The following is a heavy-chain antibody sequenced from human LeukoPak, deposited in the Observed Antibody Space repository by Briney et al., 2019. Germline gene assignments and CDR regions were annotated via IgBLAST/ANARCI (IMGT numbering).Heavy chain of an antibody. CDR1: GYTFTDYY. CDR3: ARYSSGQPFDY. D-gene: IGHD6-19*01. CDR2: INPNSGGT. V-gene: IGHV1-2*02. J-gene: IGHJ4*02. Sequence: ASVTVSCKASGYTFTDYYMHWVRQAPGQGLEWMGWINPNSGGTNYAQKFQGRVTMTRDTSISTAYMELSRPRSDDTAVYYCARYSSGQPFDYWGQGTLVTVSS.